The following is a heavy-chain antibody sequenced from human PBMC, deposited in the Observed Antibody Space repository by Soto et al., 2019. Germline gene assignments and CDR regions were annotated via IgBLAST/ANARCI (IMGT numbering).Heavy chain of an antibody. CDR2: ISGSGGST. J-gene: IGHJ4*02. CDR3: ATPLTIFGVVNDY. D-gene: IGHD3-3*01. CDR1: GFTFSSYA. Sequence: EVQLLESGGGLVQPGGSLRLSCAASGFTFSSYAMSWVRQAPGKGLEWVSGISGSGGSTYYADSVKGRFTISRDNSKNALYLQRNSLRAEDTAVYYCATPLTIFGVVNDYWGQGTLVTVSS. V-gene: IGHV3-23*01.